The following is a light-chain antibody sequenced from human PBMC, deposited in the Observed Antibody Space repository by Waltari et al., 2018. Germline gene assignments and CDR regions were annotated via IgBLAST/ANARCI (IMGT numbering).Light chain of an antibody. V-gene: IGLV8-61*01. J-gene: IGLJ3*02. CDR1: SYPVSRSYP. Sequence: QTVVTQEPSFSVSPGGTTTVTCGFPSYPVSRSYPVSWYQQTPGQAPRTLIYNTNTRSSGVPDRFSGSILGNKAALTITGAQADDESDYYCLLSMGSGIWVFGGGTKVTVL. CDR3: LLSMGSGIWV. CDR2: NTN.